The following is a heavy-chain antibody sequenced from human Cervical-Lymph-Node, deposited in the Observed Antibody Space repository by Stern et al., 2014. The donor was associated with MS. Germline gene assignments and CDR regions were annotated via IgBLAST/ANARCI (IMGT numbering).Heavy chain of an antibody. CDR1: GFTFSGYA. V-gene: IGHV3-30*18. D-gene: IGHD2-2*02. CDR2: ISYDGTKA. Sequence: VQLVESGGGVVQPGRSLRLSCAASGFTFSGYAMHWVRQAPGKGLEWVAVISYDGTKAYYADSVKGRFTISRDNAKNTLYLQMDSLRAEDTALYYCAKIVPATIQLDAFDVWGQGTLVIVSS. J-gene: IGHJ3*01. CDR3: AKIVPATIQLDAFDV.